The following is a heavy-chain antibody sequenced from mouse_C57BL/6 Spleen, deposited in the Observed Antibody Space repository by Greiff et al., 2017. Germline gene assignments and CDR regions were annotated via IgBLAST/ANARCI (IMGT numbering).Heavy chain of an antibody. CDR2: ISSGSSTI. V-gene: IGHV5-17*01. D-gene: IGHD4-1*01. Sequence: EVKLMESGGGLVKPGGSLKLSCAASGFTFSDYGMHWVRQAPEKGLEWVAYISSGSSTIYYADTVKGRFTISRDNAKNTLFLQMTSLRSEDTAMYYCSRTVTVYYYAMDYWGQGTSVTVSS. J-gene: IGHJ4*01. CDR1: GFTFSDYG. CDR3: SRTVTVYYYAMDY.